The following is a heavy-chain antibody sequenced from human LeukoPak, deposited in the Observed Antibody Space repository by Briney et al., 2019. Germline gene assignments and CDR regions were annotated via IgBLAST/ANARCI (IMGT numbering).Heavy chain of an antibody. CDR1: GGSISSQY. CDR2: VYYSGST. V-gene: IGHV4-59*11. Sequence: PSETLSLTCTVSGGSISSQYWSWIRQPPGKGLEWIGYVYYSGSTKYNSSLKSRVTVSVDTSDNQFSLKLSSVTAADTAVYYCARGHSGTYYGFDMWGQGTMVTVPS. CDR3: ARGHSGTYYGFDM. D-gene: IGHD1-26*01. J-gene: IGHJ3*02.